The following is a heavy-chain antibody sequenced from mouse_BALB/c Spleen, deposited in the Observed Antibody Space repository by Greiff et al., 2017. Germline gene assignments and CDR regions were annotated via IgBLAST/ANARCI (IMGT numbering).Heavy chain of an antibody. CDR2: ISSGGSYT. V-gene: IGHV5-9-4*01. Sequence: DVQLVESGGGLVKPGGSLKLSCAASGFTFSSYAMSWVRQSPEKRLEWVAEISSGGSYTYYPDTVTGRFTISRDNAKNTLYLEMSSLRSEDTAMYYCAREGTTAKSPFAYWGQGTLVTVSA. J-gene: IGHJ3*01. CDR3: AREGTTAKSPFAY. CDR1: GFTFSSYA. D-gene: IGHD1-2*01.